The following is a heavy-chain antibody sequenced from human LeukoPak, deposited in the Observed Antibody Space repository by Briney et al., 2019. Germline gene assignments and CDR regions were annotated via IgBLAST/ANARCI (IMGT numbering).Heavy chain of an antibody. CDR2: MNPSSGNT. J-gene: IGHJ5*02. D-gene: IGHD5-18*01. Sequence: GASVKVSCKSSGYTFINNDINWVRQATGQGLEWMGWMNPSSGNTGYARKFQGRVTITSNTSINTASMDLNSLRSEDTAVYYCAVRARYTFGLRLSTFWDLRGQGTMVTVSS. V-gene: IGHV1-8*03. CDR3: AVRARYTFGLRLSTFWDL. CDR1: GYTFINND.